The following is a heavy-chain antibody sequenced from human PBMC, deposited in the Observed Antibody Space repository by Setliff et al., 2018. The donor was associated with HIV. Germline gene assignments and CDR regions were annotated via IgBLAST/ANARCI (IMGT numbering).Heavy chain of an antibody. CDR1: GFVFSDHS. CDR2: ITATGTTV. Sequence: QSGGSLRLSCAASGFVFSDHSFHWVRQAPGEGLEWLAYITATGTTVSYADSVRGRFIISRDNSKNTLYLQMSSLRAEDTAVYYCARESAAMGLDNWGPGTLVTVSS. V-gene: IGHV3-48*04. D-gene: IGHD5-18*01. J-gene: IGHJ4*02. CDR3: ARESAAMGLDN.